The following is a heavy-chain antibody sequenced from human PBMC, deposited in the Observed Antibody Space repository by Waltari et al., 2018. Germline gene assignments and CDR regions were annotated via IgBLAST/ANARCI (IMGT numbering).Heavy chain of an antibody. V-gene: IGHV3-7*01. CDR3: TRGGRDSSWYWRD. D-gene: IGHD6-13*01. Sequence: EVQLVESGGGLAQPGGSLRLSCAASGLSFSNYWMTWVRQASGRGPWGVANIKQDGSEKYYMDAVKGRFTISRDNAKNSLYLQMNNLRVEDTAVYYCTRGGRDSSWYWRDWGQGTLVTVSS. CDR1: GLSFSNYW. CDR2: IKQDGSEK. J-gene: IGHJ4*02.